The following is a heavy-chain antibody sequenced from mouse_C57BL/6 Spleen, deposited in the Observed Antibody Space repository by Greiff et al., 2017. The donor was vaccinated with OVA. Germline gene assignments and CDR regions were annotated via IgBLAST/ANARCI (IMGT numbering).Heavy chain of an antibody. CDR1: GFNIKDDY. CDR2: IDPENGDT. Sequence: EVQLQQSGAELVRPGASVKLSCTASGFNIKDDYMHWVKQRPEQGLEWIGWIDPENGDTEYASKFQGKATITADTSSNTAYLQLSSLTSEDTAVYDCTTSGSSYSYWYFDVWGTGTTVTVSS. J-gene: IGHJ1*03. D-gene: IGHD1-1*01. V-gene: IGHV14-4*01. CDR3: TTSGSSYSYWYFDV.